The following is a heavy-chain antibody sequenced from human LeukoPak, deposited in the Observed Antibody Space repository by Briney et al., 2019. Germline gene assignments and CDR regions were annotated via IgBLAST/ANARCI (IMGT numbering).Heavy chain of an antibody. Sequence: SETLSLTCTVSGGSISSSSYFWGWIRQPPGKRLEWVGSIYYSGSTYYNTSLKSRVTISVDTSKNQFSLKLSSVTAADTAVYYCASHYCSGGSCYAGYWGQGTLVTVSS. V-gene: IGHV4-39*01. D-gene: IGHD2-15*01. J-gene: IGHJ4*02. CDR2: IYYSGST. CDR3: ASHYCSGGSCYAGY. CDR1: GGSISSSSYF.